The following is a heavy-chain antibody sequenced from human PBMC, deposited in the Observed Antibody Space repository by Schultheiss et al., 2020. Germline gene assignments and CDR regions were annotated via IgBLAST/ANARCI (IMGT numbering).Heavy chain of an antibody. CDR1: GFTFSAYG. D-gene: IGHD6-13*01. Sequence: GGSLRLSCAASGFTFSAYGMHWVRQAPGKGLEWVAVISSDGTDRSYGDSVKGRCTISRDNSKDTLYLQMNNLRPEDTAMFYCAKALWSSNWYYFDQWGQGNLVTVSS. CDR3: AKALWSSNWYYFDQ. V-gene: IGHV3-30*18. J-gene: IGHJ4*02. CDR2: ISSDGTDR.